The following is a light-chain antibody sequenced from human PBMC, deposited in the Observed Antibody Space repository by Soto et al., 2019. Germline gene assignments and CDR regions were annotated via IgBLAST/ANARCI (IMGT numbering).Light chain of an antibody. CDR3: QQGDSTPQT. V-gene: IGKV1-39*01. CDR1: QSINSH. CDR2: TTS. J-gene: IGKJ4*01. Sequence: DIQMTQSPSSLSASVGDRVTITCRASQSINSHLNWYQQKPGKPPKLLIHTTSSLQSGVPSRFSGSGTGTDFTLPISSLQTEDFATYYCQQGDSTPQTFGGGTKVEI.